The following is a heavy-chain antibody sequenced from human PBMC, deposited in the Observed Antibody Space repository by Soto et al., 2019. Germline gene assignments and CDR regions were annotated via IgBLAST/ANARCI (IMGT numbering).Heavy chain of an antibody. J-gene: IGHJ6*02. Sequence: ASVKVSCKASGYTFTGYYMHWVRQAPGQGLEWVGWINPNSGGTNYAQKFQGRVTMTRDTSISTAYMELSRLRSDDTAVYYCARGGSIAAKYYYYYGMDVWGQGTTVTVSS. V-gene: IGHV1-2*02. CDR3: ARGGSIAAKYYYYYGMDV. CDR1: GYTFTGYY. CDR2: INPNSGGT. D-gene: IGHD6-13*01.